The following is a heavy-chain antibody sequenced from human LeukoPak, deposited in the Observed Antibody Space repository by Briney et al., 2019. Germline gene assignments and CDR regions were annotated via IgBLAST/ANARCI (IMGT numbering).Heavy chain of an antibody. CDR1: GFTFSSYS. J-gene: IGHJ4*02. CDR3: ARALYSFWPGDY. V-gene: IGHV3-21*01. CDR2: ISSSSSYI. Sequence: TGGSLRLSCAASGFTFSSYSMNWVRQAPGKGLEWVSSISSSSSYIYYADSVKGRFTISRDNAKNSLYLQMNSLRAEDTAVYYCARALYSFWPGDYWGQGTLVTVSS. D-gene: IGHD5-18*01.